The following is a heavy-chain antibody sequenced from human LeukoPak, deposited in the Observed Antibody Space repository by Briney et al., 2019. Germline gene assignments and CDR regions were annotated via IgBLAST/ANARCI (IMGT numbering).Heavy chain of an antibody. CDR1: GFTVSSND. D-gene: IGHD1-26*01. J-gene: IGHJ4*02. V-gene: IGHV3-53*01. CDR2: IYSGGST. CDR3: ARDTRGYFDY. Sequence: GGSLRLSCAASGFTVSSNDMSWVRQAPGKGLECISVIYSGGSTYYADSVKGRFTISRDNSKNTLYLQMNSLRAEDTAVYYCARDTRGYFDYWGQGTLVTVSS.